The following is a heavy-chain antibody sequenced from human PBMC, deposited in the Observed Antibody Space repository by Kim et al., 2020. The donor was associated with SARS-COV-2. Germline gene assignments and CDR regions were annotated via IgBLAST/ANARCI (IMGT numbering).Heavy chain of an antibody. CDR2: IRSDGIT. D-gene: IGHD1-26*01. CDR3: ARDGSYNFDS. CDR1: GFVFSDAW. Sequence: GGSLRLSCAASGFVFSDAWMHWVRQAPGKGLMWVARIRSDGITDYADSVKGRFTISRDNAKNTVYLQMDGLRDEDSAVYYCARDGSYNFDSWGQGTLVTVSS. J-gene: IGHJ4*02. V-gene: IGHV3-74*01.